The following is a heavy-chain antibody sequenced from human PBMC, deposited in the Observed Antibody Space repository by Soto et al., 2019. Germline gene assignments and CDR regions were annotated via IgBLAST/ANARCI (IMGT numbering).Heavy chain of an antibody. V-gene: IGHV3-74*01. CDR2: INSDGDTT. D-gene: IGHD6-19*01. CDR1: GFTFSSYW. Sequence: GGSLRLSCAASGFTFSSYWMHWVRQAPGKGLVWVSRINSDGDTTSYADSVKGRFTISRDNSKNTLYLQMNSLRAEDTAVYYCAKDTRVAGTRFDYWGQGTLVTVSS. CDR3: AKDTRVAGTRFDY. J-gene: IGHJ4*02.